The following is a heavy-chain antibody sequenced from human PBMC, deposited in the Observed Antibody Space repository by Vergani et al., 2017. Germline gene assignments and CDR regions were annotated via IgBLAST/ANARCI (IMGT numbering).Heavy chain of an antibody. CDR3: ARGGGWGRGYAFDI. CDR1: GGSISSYY. J-gene: IGHJ3*02. CDR2: IYYSGST. V-gene: IGHV4-59*01. D-gene: IGHD6-19*01. Sequence: QVQLQESGPGLVKPSETLSLTCTVSGGSISSYYWSWIRQPPGKGLEWIGYIYYSGSTNYNPSLKSRVTISVDTSKNQFSLKLSSVTAADTAVYYCARGGGWGRGYAFDIWGQGTMVTVSS.